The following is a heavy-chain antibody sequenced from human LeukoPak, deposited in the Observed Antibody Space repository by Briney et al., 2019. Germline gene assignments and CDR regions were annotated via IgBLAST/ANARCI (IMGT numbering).Heavy chain of an antibody. V-gene: IGHV1-2*02. CDR2: INPNSGGT. CDR3: ARDAGYCTGGSCWYFDP. Sequence: ASVTVSCKTSGYTFTGYYMHWVRQAPGQGLDGMGWINPNSGGTNFAQRFQGRVTMTRDTSISTAYMDLSRLISDDTAVYYCARDAGYCTGGSCWYFDPWGQGTLVTVSS. J-gene: IGHJ5*02. CDR1: GYTFTGYY. D-gene: IGHD2-15*01.